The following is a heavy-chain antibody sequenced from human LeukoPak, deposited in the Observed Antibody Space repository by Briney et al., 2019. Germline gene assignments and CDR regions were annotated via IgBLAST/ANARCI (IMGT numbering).Heavy chain of an antibody. CDR1: GGTFSSYA. CDR2: IIPIFGTA. CDR3: ARDYYDSSGYFD. Sequence: APVKVSCKASGGTFSSYAISWVRQAPGQGLEWMGGIIPIFGTANYAQKFQGRVTITADESTSTAYMELSSLRSEDTAVYYCARDYYDSSGYFDWGQGTLVTVSS. D-gene: IGHD3-22*01. V-gene: IGHV1-69*13. J-gene: IGHJ4*02.